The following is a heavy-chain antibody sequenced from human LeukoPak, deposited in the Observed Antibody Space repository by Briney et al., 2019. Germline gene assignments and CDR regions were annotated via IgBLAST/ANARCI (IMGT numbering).Heavy chain of an antibody. CDR2: ISWNSGSI. V-gene: IGHV3-9*01. CDR3: ARDRLPTMIVVPTG. CDR1: GFTFDDYA. Sequence: GGSLRLSCAASGFTFDDYAMHWVRQAPGKGLEWVSGISWNSGSIGYADSVKGRFTISRDNAKNSLYLQMNSLRAEDTAVYYCARDRLPTMIVVPTGWGQGTLVTVSS. D-gene: IGHD3-22*01. J-gene: IGHJ4*02.